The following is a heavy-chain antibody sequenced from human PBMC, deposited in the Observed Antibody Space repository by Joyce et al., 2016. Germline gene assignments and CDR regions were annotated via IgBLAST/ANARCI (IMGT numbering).Heavy chain of an antibody. CDR2: ISWNDDR. D-gene: IGHD3-16*01. CDR3: ARRLRLKGAFDI. Sequence: QITLRESGPTLVKPTQTLTLTCTYSGFPFRDGGVAVGWIRQPPGKALEWLALISWNDDRSYGPSLKSRLTISPDTTKKQVILTMANMDPADTATYYCARRLRLKGAFDIWGPGTMVIVSS. J-gene: IGHJ3*02. V-gene: IGHV2-5*01. CDR1: GFPFRDGGVA.